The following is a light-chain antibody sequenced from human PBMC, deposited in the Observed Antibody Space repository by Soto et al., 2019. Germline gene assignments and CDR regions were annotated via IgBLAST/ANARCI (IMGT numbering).Light chain of an antibody. Sequence: QSVLTQPPSVSGAPGQRVTISCTGSSSNIGTGYGVHWYQQLPGTAPKLLIYANSNRPSGVPDRFSGSKSGTSASLAITGLQAEDEADYYCQSYDSSLSGSVFGGGTXLTVL. CDR1: SSNIGTGYG. V-gene: IGLV1-40*01. J-gene: IGLJ3*02. CDR2: ANS. CDR3: QSYDSSLSGSV.